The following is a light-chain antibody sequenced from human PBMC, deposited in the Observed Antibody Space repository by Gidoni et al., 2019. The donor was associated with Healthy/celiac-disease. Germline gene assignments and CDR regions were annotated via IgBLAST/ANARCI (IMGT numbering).Light chain of an antibody. V-gene: IGKV3-15*01. J-gene: IGKJ4*01. CDR2: GAS. Sequence: EIVMTQSPATLSVSPGERATLSCRASQSVSSNLAWYQQKPGHAPRLLIYGASTRATGIPARFSGSGSGTEFTLTISSLQSEDFAVYYCQQYNNWPMLTFGGGTKVENK. CDR1: QSVSSN. CDR3: QQYNNWPMLT.